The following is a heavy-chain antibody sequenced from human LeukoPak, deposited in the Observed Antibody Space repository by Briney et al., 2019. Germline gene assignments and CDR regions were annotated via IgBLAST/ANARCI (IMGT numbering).Heavy chain of an antibody. CDR1: GFTFSDYY. CDR3: AHASNYYYYYGMDV. CDR2: ISSSGSTI. J-gene: IGHJ6*02. V-gene: IGHV3-11*01. Sequence: GGSLRLSCAASGFTFSDYYMSWIRQAPGKGLEWVSYISSSGSTIYYADSVKGRFTISRDNAKNSLYLQMNSLRAEDTAVYYCAHASNYYYYYGMDVWGQGTTVTASS.